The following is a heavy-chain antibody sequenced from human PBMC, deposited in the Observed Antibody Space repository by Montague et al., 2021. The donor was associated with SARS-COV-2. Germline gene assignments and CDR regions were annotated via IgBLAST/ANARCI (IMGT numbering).Heavy chain of an antibody. D-gene: IGHD1-26*01. CDR1: GDSITSDVSY. CDR3: ARDDSRWDFDC. V-gene: IGHV4-61*02. CDR2: IYTTGSA. Sequence: TLSLTCTVSGDSITSDVSYWSWIRQPAGKGLEWIGRIYTTGSANYNPSLKSRLTMSLDTSKNQFSLKLSSVTAADTAVYYCARDDSRWDFDCWGQGTLVTVSS. J-gene: IGHJ4*02.